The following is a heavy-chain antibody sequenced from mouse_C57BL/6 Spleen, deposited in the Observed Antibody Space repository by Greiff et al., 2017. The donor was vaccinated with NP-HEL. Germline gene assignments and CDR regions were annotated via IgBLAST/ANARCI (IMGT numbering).Heavy chain of an antibody. V-gene: IGHV1-63*01. CDR3: ARRAYSNPFDY. J-gene: IGHJ2*01. CDR1: GYTFTNYW. D-gene: IGHD2-5*01. Sequence: QVQLQQSGAELVRPGTSVKMSCKASGYTFTNYWIGWAKQRPGHGLEWIGDIYPGGGYTTYNEKFKGQATLTADNSSSTAYMQFSSLTSEDSAIYYGARRAYSNPFDYWGQGTTLTVSS. CDR2: IYPGGGYT.